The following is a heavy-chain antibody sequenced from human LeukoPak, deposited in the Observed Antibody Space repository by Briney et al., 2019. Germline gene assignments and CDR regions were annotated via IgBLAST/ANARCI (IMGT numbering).Heavy chain of an antibody. J-gene: IGHJ4*02. Sequence: PSETLSLTCAVSGYSISSGYYWGWIRQPPEKGLEWIGSIYHSGSTYYNPSLKSRVTISVDTSKNQFSLKLSSVTAADTAVYYCASWQWFGEHYWGQGTLVTVSS. D-gene: IGHD3-10*01. V-gene: IGHV4-38-2*01. CDR1: GYSISSGYY. CDR2: IYHSGST. CDR3: ASWQWFGEHY.